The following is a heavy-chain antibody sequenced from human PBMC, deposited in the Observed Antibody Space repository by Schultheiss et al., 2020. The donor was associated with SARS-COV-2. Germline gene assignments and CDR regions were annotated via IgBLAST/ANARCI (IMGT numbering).Heavy chain of an antibody. V-gene: IGHV3-64*04. Sequence: GGSLRLSCSASGFTFSRYGMHWVRQAPGKGLEYVSTISGNGGSTYYADSVKGRFTISRDNSKNTLYLQMNSLRAEDTAVYYCASYGYCSSTTCYPSHWGQGTPVTVSS. J-gene: IGHJ4*02. D-gene: IGHD2-2*01. CDR2: ISGNGGST. CDR3: ASYGYCSSTTCYPSH. CDR1: GFTFSRYG.